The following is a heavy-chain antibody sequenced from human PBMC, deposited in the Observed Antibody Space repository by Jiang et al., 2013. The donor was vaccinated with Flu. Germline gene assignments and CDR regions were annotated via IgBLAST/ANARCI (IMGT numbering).Heavy chain of an antibody. CDR1: SISSYY. J-gene: IGHJ4*02. CDR3: ARENSSGWTYFDY. Sequence: SISSYYWSWIRQPHGRDWSGLGISITWEHQLQPSLKSRVTISVDTSKNQFSLKLSSVTAADTAVYYCARENSSGWTYFDYWGQGTLVTVSS. D-gene: IGHD6-19*01. V-gene: IGHV4-59*01. CDR2: SITWEH.